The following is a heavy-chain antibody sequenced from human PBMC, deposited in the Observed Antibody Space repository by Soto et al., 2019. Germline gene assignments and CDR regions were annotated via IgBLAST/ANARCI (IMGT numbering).Heavy chain of an antibody. Sequence: SETLSLTCAFHSMSFIGYIWTWIRQPPGKGLQWIGQINHSGSTYYNPSLKSRVIISMHTSNDQFSLELTSVTAADTAVYYCARRIVATETVDYWGQGTLVTVS. CDR2: INHSGST. D-gene: IGHD5-12*01. CDR3: ARRIVATETVDY. CDR1: SMSFIGYI. V-gene: IGHV4-34*01. J-gene: IGHJ4*02.